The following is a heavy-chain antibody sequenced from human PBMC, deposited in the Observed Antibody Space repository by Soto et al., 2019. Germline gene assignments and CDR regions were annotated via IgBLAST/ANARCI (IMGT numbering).Heavy chain of an antibody. V-gene: IGHV3-48*01. Sequence: EVQLVESGGGLVQPGGSLRLSCAASGFTFSSYSMNWVRQAPGTGLEWVSYISSSSSTIYYADSVKGRFTISRDNAKNSLHLQTNSLRAEDTAVYYCARHPERIAQIGWFDPWGQGTLVTVSS. CDR1: GFTFSSYS. CDR2: ISSSSSTI. CDR3: ARHPERIAQIGWFDP. J-gene: IGHJ5*02. D-gene: IGHD6-13*01.